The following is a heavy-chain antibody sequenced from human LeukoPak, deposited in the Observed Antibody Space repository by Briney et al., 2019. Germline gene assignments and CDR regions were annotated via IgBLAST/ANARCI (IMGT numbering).Heavy chain of an antibody. D-gene: IGHD4-17*01. CDR1: GFTFSSYE. J-gene: IGHJ4*02. V-gene: IGHV3-48*03. Sequence: GGSLRLSCAASGFTFSSYEMNLVRQAPGKGLEWVSYISSSGSTIYYADSVKGRFTISRDNAKNSLYLQMNSLRAEDTAVYYCARASVDYGDPVDYWGQGTLVTVSS. CDR2: ISSSGSTI. CDR3: ARASVDYGDPVDY.